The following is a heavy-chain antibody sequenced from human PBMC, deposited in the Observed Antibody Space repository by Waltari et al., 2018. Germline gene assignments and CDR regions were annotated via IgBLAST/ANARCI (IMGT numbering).Heavy chain of an antibody. CDR3: ARRFGLGTSADY. CDR2: IYPSYSDT. Sequence: EIQLVQSGAEVKNPGQSLQISCTGSGSTSTSYWIGWVRKMSGKGLEWMAIIYPSYSDTRYNPSFQGQVTISVDKSTRTTYLQWDSLKASDTAIYYCARRFGLGTSADYWGQGTLVTVSS. V-gene: IGHV5-51*01. D-gene: IGHD3-16*01. J-gene: IGHJ4*02. CDR1: GSTSTSYW.